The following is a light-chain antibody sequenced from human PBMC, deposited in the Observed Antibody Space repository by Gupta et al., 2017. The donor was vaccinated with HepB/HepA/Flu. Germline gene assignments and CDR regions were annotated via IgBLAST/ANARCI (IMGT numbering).Light chain of an antibody. CDR1: SSDFGDFNH. Sequence: QSALTPPASVSGSPGPSITLSCTGTSSDFGDFNHVSWYQQHPAKAPKLLISDVSNRPSGVSSRFSGSKSGNTASLTISGLQAEDEADYYCSSFIYTPTLVVFGGGTKLTVL. CDR2: DVS. CDR3: SSFIYTPTLVV. J-gene: IGLJ2*01. V-gene: IGLV2-14*03.